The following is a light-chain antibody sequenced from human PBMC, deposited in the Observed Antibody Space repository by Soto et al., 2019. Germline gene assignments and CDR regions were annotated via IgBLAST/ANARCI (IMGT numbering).Light chain of an antibody. V-gene: IGKV1-9*01. CDR3: QQGSGCPLS. J-gene: IGKJ4*01. Sequence: DIQLTQSPSFLSVSVGDRVTISCRASESVDSYLAWYQQKPGKAPKLLIYDAFFRDTGVPARFSGSASGTEFTLTISSVEPEDFATYYCQQGSGCPLSFGGGTKVEIK. CDR1: ESVDSY. CDR2: DAF.